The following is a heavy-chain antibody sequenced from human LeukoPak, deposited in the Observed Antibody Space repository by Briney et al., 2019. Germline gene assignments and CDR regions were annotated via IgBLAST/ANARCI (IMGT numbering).Heavy chain of an antibody. CDR1: GFTFSNYW. CDR2: INSDGSDT. V-gene: IGHV3-74*01. J-gene: IGHJ6*03. D-gene: IGHD6-25*01. CDR3: ARSVSGYFPYYYMDV. Sequence: PGGSLRLSCAVSGFTFSNYWMHWLRHVPGEGPVWVSHINSDGSDTTYADSVKGRFTISRDNAKDTLYLKMNSLRAEDTAVYYCARSVSGYFPYYYMDVWGKGTTVTVSS.